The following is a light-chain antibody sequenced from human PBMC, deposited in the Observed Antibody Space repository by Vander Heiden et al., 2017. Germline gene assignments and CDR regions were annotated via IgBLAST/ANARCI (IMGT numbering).Light chain of an antibody. V-gene: IGKV3-20*01. CDR2: GAS. CDR3: QQYGGSPYT. J-gene: IGKJ2*01. CDR1: QSVSSSY. Sequence: EIVWTQSPGTLSLSPGERATLSCRASQSVSSSYLAWYQQKPGQAPRLLIYGASTRATGIPDRFSGSGSGTEFTLTISRLEPEDFAVYFCQQYGGSPYTFGQGTKLEIK.